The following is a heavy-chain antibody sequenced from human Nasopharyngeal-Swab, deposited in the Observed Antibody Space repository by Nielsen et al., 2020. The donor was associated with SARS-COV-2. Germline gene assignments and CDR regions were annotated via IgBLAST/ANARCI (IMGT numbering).Heavy chain of an antibody. CDR3: AKVDYDSSGYDY. V-gene: IGHV3-9*01. CDR2: ISWHSGSI. D-gene: IGHD3-22*01. J-gene: IGHJ4*02. Sequence: VRQAPGKGLEWVSGISWHSGSIGYADSVKGRFTISRDNAKNSPYLQMNSLRAEDTALYYCAKVDYDSSGYDYWGQGTLVTVSS.